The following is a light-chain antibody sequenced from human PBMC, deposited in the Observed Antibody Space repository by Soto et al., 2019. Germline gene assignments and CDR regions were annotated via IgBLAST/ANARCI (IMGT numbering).Light chain of an antibody. J-gene: IGLJ1*01. CDR1: SSDIGGYNY. CDR3: ISYTSVDTYV. Sequence: QSALTQPASVSGSPGQSITISCTGTSSDIGGYNYVSWYQQHPGKAPKLMIYEVSNRPSGVSNRFSGSKSGNTASLTISGLQAEDEADYYCISYTSVDTYVFGPGTKVTVL. V-gene: IGLV2-14*01. CDR2: EVS.